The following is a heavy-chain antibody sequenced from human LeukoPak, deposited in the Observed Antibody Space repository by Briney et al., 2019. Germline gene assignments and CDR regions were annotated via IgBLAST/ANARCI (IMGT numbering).Heavy chain of an antibody. V-gene: IGHV4-30-4*01. D-gene: IGHD3-3*01. CDR2: IYYSGST. CDR3: ARDAPPSITIFGVGTLDAFDI. J-gene: IGHJ3*02. Sequence: SETLSLTCTVSGGSISSGDYYWSWIRQPPGKGLEWIGYIYYSGSTYYNPSLKSRVTISVDTSKSQFSLKLSSVTAADTAVYYCARDAPPSITIFGVGTLDAFDIWGQGTMVTVSS. CDR1: GGSISSGDYY.